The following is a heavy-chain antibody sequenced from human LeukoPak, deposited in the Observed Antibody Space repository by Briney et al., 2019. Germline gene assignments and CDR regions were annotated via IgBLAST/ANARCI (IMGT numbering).Heavy chain of an antibody. D-gene: IGHD6-19*01. J-gene: IGHJ4*02. CDR1: SGSIDIYS. CDR3: ARRSVAGYYFDY. CDR2: IYASGTT. Sequence: PSETLSLTCTVSSGSIDIYSWSWIRQPAGKGLEWIGRIYASGTTTYNPSLKSRVTMSVDTSKNQFSLKLSSVAAADTAVYYCARRSVAGYYFDYWGQGTLVTVSS. V-gene: IGHV4-4*07.